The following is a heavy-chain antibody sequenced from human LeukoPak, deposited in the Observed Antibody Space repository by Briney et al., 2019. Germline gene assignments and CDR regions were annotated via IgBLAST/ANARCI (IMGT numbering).Heavy chain of an antibody. CDR3: ARDVAYYDSSGYLADAFDI. Sequence: GGSLRLSCAASGFTFSSYAMHWVRQAPGKGLEWVAVISYDGSNKYYADSVKGRFTISRDNSKNTLYLQMNSLRAEDTAVYYCARDVAYYDSSGYLADAFDIWGQGTMFTVSS. CDR2: ISYDGSNK. CDR1: GFTFSSYA. D-gene: IGHD3-22*01. J-gene: IGHJ3*02. V-gene: IGHV3-30*04.